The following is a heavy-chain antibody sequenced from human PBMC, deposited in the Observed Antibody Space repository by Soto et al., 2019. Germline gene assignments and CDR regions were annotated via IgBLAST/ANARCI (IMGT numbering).Heavy chain of an antibody. CDR3: ARWGTTGGLDV. CDR1: GFTFRSYV. Sequence: QVQLVESGGGVVQPGTSLRVSCVGSGFTFRSYVIHWVRQAPGTGLEWVALTSYDGSGKYYGDSVRGRFTISRDNSRNTVDLQMDRLRLEGTALYYCARWGTTGGLDVWGQGTLVSVSS. J-gene: IGHJ1*01. CDR2: TSYDGSGK. V-gene: IGHV3-30*05. D-gene: IGHD3-16*01.